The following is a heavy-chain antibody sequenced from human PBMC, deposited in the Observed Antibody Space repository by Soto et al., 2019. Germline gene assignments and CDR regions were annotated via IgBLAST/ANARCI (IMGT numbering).Heavy chain of an antibody. CDR1: AFTFSDYY. V-gene: IGHV3-11*01. J-gene: IGHJ6*03. Sequence: QVQLVESGGGFVKPGGSLRLSCAASAFTFSDYYMRWIRQAPGKGLEWVSYISSGGGTTYYADSVKGRFTISRDTAKNSLFLQMNSLRGEDTAVYYCARAPEPTEPWEYFYYYMDVWGKGTTVTVSS. D-gene: IGHD4-17*01. CDR3: ARAPEPTEPWEYFYYYMDV. CDR2: ISSGGGTT.